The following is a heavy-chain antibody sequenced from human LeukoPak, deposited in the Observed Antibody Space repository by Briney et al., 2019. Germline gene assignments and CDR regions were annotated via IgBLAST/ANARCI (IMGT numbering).Heavy chain of an antibody. CDR2: TYYRSKWYN. CDR1: GDSVSSNSAA. V-gene: IGHV6-1*01. J-gene: IGHJ4*02. CDR3: AREDRGVYCTNGVCYNHSFDY. Sequence: SQTLSLTCAISGDSVSSNSAAWNWIRQSPSRGLEWLGRTYYRSKWYNDYAVSVKSRITINPDTSKNQFSLQLNSVTPEDTAVYYCAREDRGVYCTNGVCYNHSFDYWGQGTLVTVSS. D-gene: IGHD2-8*01.